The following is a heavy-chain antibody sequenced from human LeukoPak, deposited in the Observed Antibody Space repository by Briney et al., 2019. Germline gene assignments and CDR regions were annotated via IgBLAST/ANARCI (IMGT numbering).Heavy chain of an antibody. D-gene: IGHD1-26*01. CDR2: ISISGGRT. J-gene: IGHJ4*02. CDR3: AKDSSNIMGARLDY. CDR1: GFTFNSYA. V-gene: IGHV3-23*01. Sequence: GGSLRLSCAASGFTFNSYAMSWVRQAPGRGLEWVSGISISGGRTYYADSVKGRFTISRDNSKNTLFLQMNSLRAEDTAVYYCAKDSSNIMGARLDYWGQGTLVTVSS.